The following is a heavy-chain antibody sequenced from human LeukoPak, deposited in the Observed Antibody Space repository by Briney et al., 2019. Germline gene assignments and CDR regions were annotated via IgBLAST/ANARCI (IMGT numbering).Heavy chain of an antibody. D-gene: IGHD2-8*01. CDR3: TSLPGYCTNDVCYNY. Sequence: PGGSLRLSCAASGFTFSGSAMHWVRQASGKGLEWVGRIRSEPNSYATAYAASVKGRFTISRDDSKNTAYLQMNSLKTEDTAVYYCTSLPGYCTNDVCYNYWGQGTLVTVSS. J-gene: IGHJ4*02. CDR2: IRSEPNSYAT. V-gene: IGHV3-73*01. CDR1: GFTFSGSA.